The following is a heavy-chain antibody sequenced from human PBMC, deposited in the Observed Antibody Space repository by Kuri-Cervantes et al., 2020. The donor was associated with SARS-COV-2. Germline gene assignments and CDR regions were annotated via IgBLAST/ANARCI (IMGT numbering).Heavy chain of an antibody. CDR3: ARVKGDDFWSGRQSDAFDI. Sequence: SETLSLTCAVYGGSFSGFYWSWIRQSPGKGLEWIGELDHSGRANYNPSLKSRVTISVDKSKNQFSLTLASVTAADTAVYYCARVKGDDFWSGRQSDAFDIWGQGTMVTVSS. CDR1: GGSFSGFY. CDR2: LDHSGRA. J-gene: IGHJ3*02. V-gene: IGHV4-34*01. D-gene: IGHD3-3*01.